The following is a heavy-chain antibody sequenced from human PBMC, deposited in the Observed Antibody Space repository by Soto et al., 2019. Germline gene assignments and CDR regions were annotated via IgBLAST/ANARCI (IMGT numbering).Heavy chain of an antibody. CDR1: GVTFSSYW. Sequence: PGGSLRLSCATSGVTFSSYWMNWVLQAPGKGLEWVSNIKQDGSQKYYVDSVKGRFTISRDNAKNSVYLQMNSLRAEDTAVYYCVRALQSWGQGTLVPVSS. V-gene: IGHV3-7*05. J-gene: IGHJ5*02. CDR3: VRALQS. D-gene: IGHD4-4*01. CDR2: IKQDGSQK.